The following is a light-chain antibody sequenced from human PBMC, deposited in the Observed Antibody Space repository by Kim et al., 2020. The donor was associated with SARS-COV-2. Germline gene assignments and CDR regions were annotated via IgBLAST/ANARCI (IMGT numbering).Light chain of an antibody. J-gene: IGKJ5*01. V-gene: IGKV3-20*01. Sequence: PRDGATHSRRASPRLSMNCIAGYPQNPRHAPSLLIYGASSRPTGIPDRFSGSRSGPDFTLTLRRLGPEYFALYLCQLYGSSPLATFGQGTRLEIK. CDR2: GAS. CDR3: QLYGSSPLAT. CDR1: PRLSMNC.